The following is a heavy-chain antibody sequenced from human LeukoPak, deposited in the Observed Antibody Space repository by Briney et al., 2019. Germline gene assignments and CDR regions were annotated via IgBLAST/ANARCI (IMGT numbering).Heavy chain of an antibody. CDR1: GFTFSSRDW. CDR2: ISGSGGST. CDR3: AKPKVRGVIARLDY. J-gene: IGHJ4*02. D-gene: IGHD3-10*01. Sequence: PGGSLSLSCVASGFTFSSRDWMSWVRQAPGKGLEWVSAISGSGGSTCYADSVEGRFTISRDNSKNTLYLQMNSLRAEDTAVYYCAKPKVRGVIARLDYWGQGTLVTVSS. V-gene: IGHV3-23*01.